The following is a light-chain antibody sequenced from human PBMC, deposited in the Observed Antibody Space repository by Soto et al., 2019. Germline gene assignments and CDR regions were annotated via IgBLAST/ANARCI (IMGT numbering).Light chain of an antibody. J-gene: IGKJ4*01. CDR3: QQYNNWPPLT. CDR2: GVS. CDR1: QSVSSN. Sequence: MTQSPATLSVSPGESATLSCRASQSVSSNLAWYQQKPGQAPRLLIYGVSTRATGIPARVSGSGSETKFTLTISSLQSEDFAVYYCQQYNNWPPLTFGGGTKV. V-gene: IGKV3-15*01.